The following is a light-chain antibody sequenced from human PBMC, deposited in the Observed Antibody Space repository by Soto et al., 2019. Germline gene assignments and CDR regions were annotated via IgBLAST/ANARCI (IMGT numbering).Light chain of an antibody. CDR3: RQTYRIPYT. Sequence: DIQMTQSPSSLSVSIGDRVTITCRSSQSISVYINWYQKKSGTPPKLLMYAASNLQSGVPSRFSGRGSGTDFTLTISSLQPEDFASYYCRQTYRIPYTFGQGTKVEI. CDR1: QSISVY. CDR2: AAS. V-gene: IGKV1-39*01. J-gene: IGKJ2*01.